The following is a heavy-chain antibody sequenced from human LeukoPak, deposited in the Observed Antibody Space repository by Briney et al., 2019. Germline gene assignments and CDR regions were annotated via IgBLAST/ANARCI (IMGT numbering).Heavy chain of an antibody. D-gene: IGHD4-23*01. CDR1: GYSFTSYW. CDR2: IYPGDSDT. CDR3: ARHSPNDYGGKSRGATDY. V-gene: IGHV5-51*01. Sequence: KCGESLKISCKGSGYSFTSYWISWVRQMPGKGLEWMGIIYPGDSDTRYSPSFQGQVTISADKSISTAYLQWSSLKASDTAMYYCARHSPNDYGGKSRGATDYWGQGTLVTVSS. J-gene: IGHJ4*02.